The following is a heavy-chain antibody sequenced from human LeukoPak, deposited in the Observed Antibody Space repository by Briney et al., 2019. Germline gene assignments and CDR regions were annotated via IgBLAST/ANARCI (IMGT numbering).Heavy chain of an antibody. CDR3: ANLLFVLEAAEVFDT. CDR1: GFTFSSYG. J-gene: IGHJ3*02. CDR2: ISYDGSNK. Sequence: GGSLRLSCAASGFTFSSYGMHWVRQAPGKGLEWVAVISYDGSNKYYADSVKGRFTISRDNSKNTLYLQMNSLRAEDTAVHYCANLLFVLEAAEVFDTWGKGTRVTVSS. D-gene: IGHD2-15*01. V-gene: IGHV3-30*18.